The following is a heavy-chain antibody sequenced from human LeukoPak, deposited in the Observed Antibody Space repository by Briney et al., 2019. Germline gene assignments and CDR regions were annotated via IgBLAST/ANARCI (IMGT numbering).Heavy chain of an antibody. J-gene: IGHJ5*02. CDR2: IIPIFGTA. CDR1: GGTFSSYA. D-gene: IGHD2-2*01. Sequence: ASVKVSCKASGGTFSSYATSWVRQAPRQGPEWMGGIIPIFGTANYAQKIQGRVTITADESTSTAYMELSSLRSEDTAVYYCAREPFDIVVVPADNWFDPWGQGTLVTVSS. V-gene: IGHV1-69*13. CDR3: AREPFDIVVVPADNWFDP.